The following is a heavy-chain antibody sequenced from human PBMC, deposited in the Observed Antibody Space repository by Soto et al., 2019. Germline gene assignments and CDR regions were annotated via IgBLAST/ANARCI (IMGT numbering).Heavy chain of an antibody. J-gene: IGHJ3*02. CDR1: GFPFSHYA. Sequence: GGSMRLSCAASGFPFSHYAISWVRHTPGKGLEWVSVISGSGDFTYYAASVKGRFTISRDNHKNTIYLQMNSLRAEDTAVYYCARDKFLYFDWLLYRTNDAFDIWGQGTMVTVSS. V-gene: IGHV3-23*01. CDR3: ARDKFLYFDWLLYRTNDAFDI. CDR2: ISGSGDFT. D-gene: IGHD3-9*01.